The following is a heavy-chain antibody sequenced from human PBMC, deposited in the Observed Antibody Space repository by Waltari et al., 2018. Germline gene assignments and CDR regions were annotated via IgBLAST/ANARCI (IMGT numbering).Heavy chain of an antibody. D-gene: IGHD3-10*01. J-gene: IGHJ4*02. Sequence: QVVLLESGPGLVKPSETLSLTCTVSADSISRYYWGWVRQPAGKTLEWNGRIYSGGTAHYNPSRKSRVTLSVDMSQNQVALRLTSVTAADTAMYYCVRDGGRLYGPENFHGIDSWGQGTLVTVSS. CDR3: VRDGGRLYGPENFHGIDS. V-gene: IGHV4-4*07. CDR2: IYSGGTA. CDR1: ADSISRYY.